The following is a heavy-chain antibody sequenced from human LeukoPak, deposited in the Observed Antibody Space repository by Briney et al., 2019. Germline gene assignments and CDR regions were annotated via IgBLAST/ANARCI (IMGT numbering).Heavy chain of an antibody. D-gene: IGHD3-3*01. J-gene: IGHJ6*03. CDR3: ATLYDFWSGLVYYYMDV. V-gene: IGHV3-7*01. Sequence: PGGSLRLSCAASGFTFSSYWMSWVRQAPGKGLEWVANIKQDGSEKYYVDSVKGRFTISRDNAKNSLYLQMNSLRAEDTAVYYCATLYDFWSGLVYYYMDVWGKGTPATVSS. CDR2: IKQDGSEK. CDR1: GFTFSSYW.